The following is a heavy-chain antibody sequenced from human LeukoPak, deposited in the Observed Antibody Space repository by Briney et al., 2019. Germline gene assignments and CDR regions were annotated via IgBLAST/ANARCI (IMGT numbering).Heavy chain of an antibody. V-gene: IGHV5-51*01. D-gene: IGHD7-27*01. Sequence: GESLKISCQGSGFSFTTYWIGWVRQTPGKGLEWMGLIFPGDFDTEYSPSFQGQVNISADKSISTAYLQWNSLKASDTSMYYCVKNWDYAFDIWRQGTMVTVSS. CDR2: IFPGDFDT. J-gene: IGHJ3*02. CDR3: VKNWDYAFDI. CDR1: GFSFTTYW.